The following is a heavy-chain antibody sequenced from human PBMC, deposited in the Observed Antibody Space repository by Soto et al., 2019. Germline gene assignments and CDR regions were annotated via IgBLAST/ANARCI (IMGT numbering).Heavy chain of an antibody. CDR2: IYYSGST. CDR3: ARLWHPRRVDDANWFDP. CDR1: GFTIRSGGCY. D-gene: IGHD2-15*01. J-gene: IGHJ5*02. V-gene: IGHV4-30-4*01. Sequence: TQCLSRSVSGFTIRSGGCYWSWHRPPTGKGLEWIVYIYYSGSTYYNPSLRSRLTTSVDTSTSQFSLKLSSVTAADTAVYYCARLWHPRRVDDANWFDPWGQGTLVTVSS.